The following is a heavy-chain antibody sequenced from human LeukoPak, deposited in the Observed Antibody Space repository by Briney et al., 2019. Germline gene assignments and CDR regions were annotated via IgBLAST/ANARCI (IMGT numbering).Heavy chain of an antibody. CDR1: GFTVASYW. CDR3: TRVSTGTSGGWEY. J-gene: IGHJ4*02. Sequence: GGSLRLSCAASGFTVASYWIHWVRQAPGQGLVWVARMNANGTNRNYADSVRGRFAISRDNAKNTVYLQMNSLGGEDTAVYYCTRVSTGTSGGWEYWGQGTLVTVSS. D-gene: IGHD1-1*01. CDR2: MNANGTNR. V-gene: IGHV3-74*01.